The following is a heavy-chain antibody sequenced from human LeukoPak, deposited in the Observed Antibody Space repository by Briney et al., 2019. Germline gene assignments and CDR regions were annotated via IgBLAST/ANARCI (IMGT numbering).Heavy chain of an antibody. J-gene: IGHJ3*02. CDR2: IYSGGST. CDR3: ARAPVGNAFDI. V-gene: IGHV3-53*01. Sequence: GGSLRLSCAASGFTFSAYGMSWVRQAPGKGLEWVSVIYSGGSTYYADSVKGRFTISRDNSKNTLYLQMNSLRAEDTAVYYCARAPVGNAFDIWGQGTMVTVSS. CDR1: GFTFSAYG.